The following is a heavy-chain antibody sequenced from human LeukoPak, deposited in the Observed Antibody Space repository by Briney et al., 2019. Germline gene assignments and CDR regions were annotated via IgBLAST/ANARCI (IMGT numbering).Heavy chain of an antibody. Sequence: ASVKVSCKASRYTFSGYYIHWVRQAPGQGLEWMGWINSNSGVSNYAQKFQGRVTLTRDTSINTAYMELGRLRSDDTAMYFCARMYDNGYEGGWFDPWGQGTLVTVSS. CDR1: RYTFSGYY. J-gene: IGHJ5*02. CDR2: INSNSGVS. CDR3: ARMYDNGYEGGWFDP. D-gene: IGHD5-12*01. V-gene: IGHV1-2*02.